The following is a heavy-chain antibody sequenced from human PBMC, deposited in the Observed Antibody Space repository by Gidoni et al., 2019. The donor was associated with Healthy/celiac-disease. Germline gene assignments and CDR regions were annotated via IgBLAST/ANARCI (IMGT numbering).Heavy chain of an antibody. Sequence: EVQLVESGGGLVKPGGSLRLSCAASGFTFSNAWMSWVRQAPGKGLEWVGRIKSKTDGGTTDYAAPVKGRFTISRDDSKNTLYLQMNSLKTEDTAVYYCTTGLYCSSTSCRTRAYYYYGMDVWGQGTTVTVSS. J-gene: IGHJ6*02. D-gene: IGHD2-2*01. CDR2: IKSKTDGGTT. CDR1: GFTFSNAW. CDR3: TTGLYCSSTSCRTRAYYYYGMDV. V-gene: IGHV3-15*01.